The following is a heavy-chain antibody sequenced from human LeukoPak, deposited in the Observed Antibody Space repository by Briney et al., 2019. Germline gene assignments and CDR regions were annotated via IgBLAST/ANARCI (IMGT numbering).Heavy chain of an antibody. CDR3: TRALDIVVVGDY. D-gene: IGHD2-2*01. J-gene: IGHJ4*02. V-gene: IGHV3-21*01. CDR1: GFTFSSYS. CDR2: ISSSSSYI. Sequence: PGGSLRLSCAASGFTFSSYSMNWVRQAPGKGLEWVSSISSSSSYIYYADSVKGRFTISRDNAKNSLYLQMNSLRAEDTAVYYCTRALDIVVVGDYWGQGTLVTVSS.